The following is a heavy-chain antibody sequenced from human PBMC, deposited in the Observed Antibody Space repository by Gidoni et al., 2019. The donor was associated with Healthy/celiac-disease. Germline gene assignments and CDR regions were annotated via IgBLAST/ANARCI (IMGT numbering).Heavy chain of an antibody. CDR2: INHSGST. J-gene: IGHJ4*02. Sequence: QVQLQQWGAGLLKPSETMSLTCAVYGVSVSGYYWSWIRQPPGKGLEWIWEINHSGSTNYNPSLKSRVTISVDTSKNQFSLKLSSVTAADTAVYYCARGWSYGSFDYWGQGTLVTVSS. V-gene: IGHV4-34*01. D-gene: IGHD5-18*01. CDR3: ARGWSYGSFDY. CDR1: GVSVSGYY.